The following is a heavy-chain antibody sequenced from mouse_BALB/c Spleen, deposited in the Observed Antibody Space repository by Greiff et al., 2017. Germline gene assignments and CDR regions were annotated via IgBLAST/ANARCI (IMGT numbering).Heavy chain of an antibody. Sequence: VHLVESGPGLVAPSQSLSITCTVSGFSLTSYDISWIRQPPGKGLEWLGVIWTGGGTNYNSAFMSRLSISKDNSKSQVFLKMNSLQTDDTAIYYCVRDAVGRAMDYWGQGTSVTVSS. V-gene: IGHV2-9-2*01. CDR3: VRDAVGRAMDY. CDR1: GFSLTSYD. D-gene: IGHD4-1*01. CDR2: IWTGGGT. J-gene: IGHJ4*01.